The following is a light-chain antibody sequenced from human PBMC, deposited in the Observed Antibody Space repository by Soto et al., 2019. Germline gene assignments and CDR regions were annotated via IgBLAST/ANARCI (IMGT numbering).Light chain of an antibody. CDR1: QGISRY. CDR3: QQLHTYPHT. CDR2: SAS. V-gene: IGKV1-9*01. J-gene: IGKJ2*01. Sequence: IQLTQSPSSLSPSVGGRVTITCRASQGISRYLAWFQQRPGKAPKLLLYSASTLQTGVPSRFSGSGSGTDFTLTISGLQPEDSATYYCQQLHTYPHTFGQGTKLEIK.